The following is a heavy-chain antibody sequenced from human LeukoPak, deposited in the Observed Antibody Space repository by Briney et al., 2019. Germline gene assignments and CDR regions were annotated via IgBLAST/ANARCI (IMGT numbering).Heavy chain of an antibody. CDR3: AKRAPYGDYYFDY. V-gene: IGHV3-30*18. CDR1: GFTFSSYW. CDR2: ISYDGSNK. D-gene: IGHD4-17*01. Sequence: GGSLRLSCAASGFTFSSYWMHWVRQAPGKGLEWVAVISYDGSNKYYADSVKGRFTISRDNSKNTLYLQMNSLRAEDTAVYYCAKRAPYGDYYFDYWGQGTLVTVSS. J-gene: IGHJ4*02.